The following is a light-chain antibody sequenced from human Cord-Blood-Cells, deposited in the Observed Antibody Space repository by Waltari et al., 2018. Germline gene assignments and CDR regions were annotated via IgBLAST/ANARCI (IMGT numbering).Light chain of an antibody. V-gene: IGKV3-20*01. CDR1: QSVSSSY. CDR3: QQYGSSREMYT. Sequence: EIVLTQSPGTLSLSPGERATLSCRASQSVSSSYLAWYQQKPGQAPRLLIYGASSRATGIPDRFSGSGSGTDFTLTISRLEPEDFAVYYCQQYGSSREMYTFGQGTKLEIK. J-gene: IGKJ2*01. CDR2: GAS.